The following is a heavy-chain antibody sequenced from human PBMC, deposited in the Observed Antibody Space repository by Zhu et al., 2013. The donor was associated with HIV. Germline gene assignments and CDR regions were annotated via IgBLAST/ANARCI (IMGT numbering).Heavy chain of an antibody. J-gene: IGHJ4*02. D-gene: IGHD6-13*01. CDR3: ARVAAAGTN. Sequence: VQLQESGPGLVKPSETLSLTCTVSGGSVSSGSYYWSWIRQPPGKGLEWIGYIYYSGSTNYNPSLKSRVTISVDTSKNQFSLKLSSVTAADTAVYYCARVAAAGTNWGQGTLVTVSS. CDR1: GGSVSSGSYY. CDR2: IYYSGST. V-gene: IGHV4-61*01.